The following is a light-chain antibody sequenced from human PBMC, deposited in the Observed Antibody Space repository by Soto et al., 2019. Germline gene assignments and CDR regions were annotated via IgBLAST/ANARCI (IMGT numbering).Light chain of an antibody. V-gene: IGLV2-11*01. CDR2: EVS. J-gene: IGLJ2*01. CDR1: SSDVGGY. CDR3: CSYAGSDSLI. Sequence: QSALTQPRSVSGSPGQSVTISCTGTSSDVGGYVSWYQQHPGKDPKLMIYEVSKRPSGVPDRFSGSKSGNTASLTISGLQAEYEADYYCCSYAGSDSLIFGGGTKLTVL.